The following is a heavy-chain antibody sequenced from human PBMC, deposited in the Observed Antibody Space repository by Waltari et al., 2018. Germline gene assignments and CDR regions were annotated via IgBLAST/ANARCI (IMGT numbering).Heavy chain of an antibody. Sequence: QLQLQESGPGLVKPSETLSLTCTVSGGSISSSSYYWGWIRQPPGKGLEWIGSIYYSGSTYYNPALKSRGTISVDTSKNQFSLKLSSVTAADTAVYYCARHPAMTIMLWYFDLWGRGTLVTVSS. CDR2: IYYSGST. J-gene: IGHJ2*01. D-gene: IGHD2-8*01. V-gene: IGHV4-39*01. CDR3: ARHPAMTIMLWYFDL. CDR1: GGSISSSSYY.